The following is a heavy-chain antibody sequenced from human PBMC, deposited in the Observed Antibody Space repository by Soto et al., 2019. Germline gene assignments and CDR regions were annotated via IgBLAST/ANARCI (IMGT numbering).Heavy chain of an antibody. J-gene: IGHJ6*02. Sequence: ASVKVSCKASGYTFTSYDINWVRQATGQGLEWMGWMNLNSGNTGYAQKFQGRVTMTRNTSISTAYMELSSLRSEDTAVYYCARSDYDFWSGYYYALYYYGMDVWGQGTTVTVSS. CDR1: GYTFTSYD. CDR2: MNLNSGNT. V-gene: IGHV1-8*01. CDR3: ARSDYDFWSGYYYALYYYGMDV. D-gene: IGHD3-3*01.